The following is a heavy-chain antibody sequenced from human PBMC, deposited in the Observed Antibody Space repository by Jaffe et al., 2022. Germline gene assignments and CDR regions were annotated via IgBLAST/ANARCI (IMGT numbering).Heavy chain of an antibody. D-gene: IGHD6-19*01. Sequence: QVQLQESGPGLVKPSETLSLTCTVSGGSISSYYWSWIRQPPGKGLEWIGYIYYSGSTNYNPSLKSRVTISVDTSKNQFSLKLSSVTAADTAVYYCARVGYSSGWGFDYWGQGTLVTVSS. CDR1: GGSISSYY. CDR3: ARVGYSSGWGFDY. CDR2: IYYSGST. J-gene: IGHJ4*02. V-gene: IGHV4-59*01.